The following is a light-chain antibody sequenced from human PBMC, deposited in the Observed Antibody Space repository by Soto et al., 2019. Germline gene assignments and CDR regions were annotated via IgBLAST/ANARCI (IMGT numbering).Light chain of an antibody. CDR3: QQYKTYSRT. CDR1: QNINTW. Sequence: DIQMTQSPSTLSASVGDRITITCRASQNINTWLAWYQQIPGKAPKLLIYAGSTLQRGVPSRFSGSGSGTEFTLTISSLQPDDFAPFYCQQYKTYSRTFGQGTTVEVK. CDR2: AGS. J-gene: IGKJ1*01. V-gene: IGKV1-5*03.